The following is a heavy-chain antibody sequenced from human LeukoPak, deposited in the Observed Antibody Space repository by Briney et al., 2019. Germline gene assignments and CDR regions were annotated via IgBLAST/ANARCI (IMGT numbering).Heavy chain of an antibody. CDR3: ARDVRNYYDSSGYYLFDY. CDR1: NGPINTFQ. Sequence: SETLSLTCTVSNGPINTFQWSWIRQPPGKGLEWIGNIHYSGSANYNPSLKSRVTISMDTSKNQFSLKLSSVTAADTAVYYCARDVRNYYDSSGYYLFDYWGQGTLVTVSS. D-gene: IGHD3-22*01. V-gene: IGHV4-59*12. CDR2: IHYSGSA. J-gene: IGHJ4*02.